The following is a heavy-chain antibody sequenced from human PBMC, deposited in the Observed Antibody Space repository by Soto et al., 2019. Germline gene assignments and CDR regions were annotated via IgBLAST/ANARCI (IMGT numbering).Heavy chain of an antibody. Sequence: GASVKVSCKTSGYTFNRYGISWVRQAPGQGLERMGWISGNNGDTNYEQKFQGRLTLTTDTSTSTAYMELRSLRSDDTAVYYCGRDGRERIAGRPHFYGMDVWGQGTTVTVSS. V-gene: IGHV1-18*01. CDR1: GYTFNRYG. CDR3: GRDGRERIAGRPHFYGMDV. D-gene: IGHD6-6*01. J-gene: IGHJ6*02. CDR2: ISGNNGDT.